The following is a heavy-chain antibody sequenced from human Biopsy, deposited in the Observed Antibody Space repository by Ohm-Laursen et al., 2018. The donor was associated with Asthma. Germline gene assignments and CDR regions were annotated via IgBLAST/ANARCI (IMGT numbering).Heavy chain of an antibody. D-gene: IGHD2-2*01. CDR2: INSVFGTT. V-gene: IGHV1-69*01. CDR3: ARKAGSCISRTCYSLDF. J-gene: IGHJ4*02. CDR1: GGTFNTYV. Sequence: GSSVKVSCKTLGGTFNTYVIGWVRQAPGQGLEWMGGINSVFGTTTYPQKFQDRVTITADDSTSTVYMELSSLRSEETAVYYCARKAGSCISRTCYSLDFWGQGTLVTVSS.